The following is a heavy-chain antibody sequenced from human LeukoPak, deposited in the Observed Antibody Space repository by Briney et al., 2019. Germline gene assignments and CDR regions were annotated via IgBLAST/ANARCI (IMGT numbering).Heavy chain of an antibody. CDR2: ISSSGSTI. CDR1: GFTFSDYY. Sequence: GGSLRLSCAASGFTFSDYYMSWIRQAPGKGLEWVSYISSSGSTIYYADSVKGRFTISRDNAKNSLYLQMNSLRAEDTAAYYCARDFKYFYDSSGYIWGQGTLVTVSS. J-gene: IGHJ4*02. V-gene: IGHV3-11*04. D-gene: IGHD3-22*01. CDR3: ARDFKYFYDSSGYI.